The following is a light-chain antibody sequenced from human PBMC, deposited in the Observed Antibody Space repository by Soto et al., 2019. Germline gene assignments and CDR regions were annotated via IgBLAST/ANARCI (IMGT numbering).Light chain of an antibody. CDR3: CSYAGSYTRV. CDR1: SSDVGGYNY. J-gene: IGLJ2*01. Sequence: QSALTQPRSVSGSPGQSVTIYCTGTSSDVGGYNYVSWYQQHPGKAPKLMIYDVSKRPSGVPDRFSGSKSGNTASLTISGLQAEDEADYYCCSYAGSYTRVFGGGTKVTVL. CDR2: DVS. V-gene: IGLV2-11*01.